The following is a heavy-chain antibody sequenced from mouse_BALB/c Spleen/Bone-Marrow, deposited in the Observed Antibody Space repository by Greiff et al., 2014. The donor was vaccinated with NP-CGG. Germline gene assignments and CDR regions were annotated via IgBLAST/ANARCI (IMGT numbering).Heavy chain of an antibody. Sequence: EVKLQESGAELVKPGASVKLSCTASGFNIKDTYMHWVKQRPEQGLEWIGRIDPANGNTKYDPKFQGKATITADTPSNTAYLQLSSLTSEDTAVYYCARGGSSYGWYFDVWGAGTTVTVSS. J-gene: IGHJ1*01. V-gene: IGHV14-3*02. CDR2: IDPANGNT. CDR1: GFNIKDTY. CDR3: ARGGSSYGWYFDV. D-gene: IGHD1-1*01.